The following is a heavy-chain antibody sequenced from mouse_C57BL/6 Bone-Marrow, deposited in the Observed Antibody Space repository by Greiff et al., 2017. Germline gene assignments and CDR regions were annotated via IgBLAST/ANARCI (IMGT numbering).Heavy chain of an antibody. V-gene: IGHV8-8*01. CDR2: IWWDDDK. CDR3: ARIAFWYSYYYAMDY. D-gene: IGHD1-1*02. J-gene: IGHJ4*01. Sequence: QVTLKESGPGILQPSQTLSLTCSFSGFSLSTFGMGVGWIRQPSGKGLEWLAHIWWDDDKYYNPALKSRLTISKDTSKNQVFLKIAKVDTADTATYYCARIAFWYSYYYAMDYWGQGTSVTVSS. CDR1: GFSLSTFGMG.